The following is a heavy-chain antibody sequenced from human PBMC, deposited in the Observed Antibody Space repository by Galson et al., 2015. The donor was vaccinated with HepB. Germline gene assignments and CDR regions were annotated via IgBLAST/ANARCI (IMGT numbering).Heavy chain of an antibody. V-gene: IGHV3-49*04. J-gene: IGHJ4*02. D-gene: IGHD6-19*01. CDR3: TRVGYSSGWYMVDY. Sequence: SLRLSCAASGFTFGDYAMSWVRQAPGKGLEWVGFIRSKAYGGTTEYAASVKGRFTISRDDSKSIAYLQMNSLKTEDTAVYYCTRVGYSSGWYMVDYWGQGTLVTVSS. CDR2: IRSKAYGGTT. CDR1: GFTFGDYA.